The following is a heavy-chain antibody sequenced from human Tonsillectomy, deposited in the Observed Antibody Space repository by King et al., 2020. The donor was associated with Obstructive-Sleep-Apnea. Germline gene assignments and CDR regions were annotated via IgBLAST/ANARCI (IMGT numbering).Heavy chain of an antibody. D-gene: IGHD1-7*01. CDR1: GASIRSSSYY. Sequence: QLQESGPGLVKPSETLSLTCSVSGASIRSSSYYWGWIRQSPGKGLEWIGSIYYSGSTYYNPSLRSRVTISVDTSKNQFSLNLTSVSAADTAVYYCARDPGTTYDATDYWGQGTLVTVSS. V-gene: IGHV4-39*07. CDR3: ARDPGTTYDATDY. CDR2: IYYSGST. J-gene: IGHJ4*02.